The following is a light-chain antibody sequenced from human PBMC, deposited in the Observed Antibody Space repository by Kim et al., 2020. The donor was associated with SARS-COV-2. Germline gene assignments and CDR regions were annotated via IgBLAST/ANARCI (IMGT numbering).Light chain of an antibody. CDR3: QQSHTIPIT. CDR2: TAS. Sequence: DIQMTQSPPSLSASVGDTVTITCRASQSIDDHLSWFQQKPGKAPKHLIFTASSLQSGVPPRFSGSGSGTDFTLTIYSLQPEDFASYFCQQSHTIPITFGQVTRLEIK. J-gene: IGKJ5*01. V-gene: IGKV1-39*01. CDR1: QSIDDH.